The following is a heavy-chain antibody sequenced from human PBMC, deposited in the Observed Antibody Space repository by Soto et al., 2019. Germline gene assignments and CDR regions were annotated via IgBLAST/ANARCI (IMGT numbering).Heavy chain of an antibody. J-gene: IGHJ4*02. Sequence: QRLSCTTSGFTFSSYAMSWVRQAPGKGLEWVSSIIGNGGSANYADSVKGRFAISRDNSKNTLYLQMNILRAEDTALYYCALNSGPFDYWGQGTLVTVSS. V-gene: IGHV3-23*01. D-gene: IGHD6-19*01. CDR2: IIGNGGSA. CDR1: GFTFSSYA. CDR3: ALNSGPFDY.